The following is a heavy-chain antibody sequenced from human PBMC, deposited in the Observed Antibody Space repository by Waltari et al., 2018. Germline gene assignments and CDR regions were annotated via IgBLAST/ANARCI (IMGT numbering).Heavy chain of an antibody. CDR2: IYHSGST. V-gene: IGHV4-38-2*01. J-gene: IGHJ5*02. CDR3: ASSPGGRWFDP. D-gene: IGHD3-16*01. CDR1: GYSISSGYY. Sequence: QVQLQESGPGLVKPSETLSLTCAVSGYSISSGYYWGWIRQPPGKGLEWIGSIYHSGSTYYNPSLKSRVTISVDTSKNQFSLKLSSVTAADTAVYYCASSPGGRWFDPWGQGTLVTVSS.